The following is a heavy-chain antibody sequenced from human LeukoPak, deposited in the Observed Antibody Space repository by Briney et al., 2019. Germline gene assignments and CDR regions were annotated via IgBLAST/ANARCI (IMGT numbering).Heavy chain of an antibody. Sequence: GGSLRLSCAASGFTFSSYSMNWVRQAPGKGLEWVSSISSSSSYIYYADSVKGRFTISRDNARNSLYLQMNSLRAEDTAVYYCARDSSNYERWFDPWGQGTLVTVSS. J-gene: IGHJ5*02. V-gene: IGHV3-21*01. CDR3: ARDSSNYERWFDP. CDR2: ISSSSSYI. CDR1: GFTFSSYS. D-gene: IGHD4-11*01.